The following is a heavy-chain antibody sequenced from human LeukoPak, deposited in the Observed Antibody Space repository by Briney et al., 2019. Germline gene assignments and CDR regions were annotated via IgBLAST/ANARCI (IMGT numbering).Heavy chain of an antibody. CDR1: GFTFSDYY. Sequence: PGGSLRLSCAASGFTFSDYYMSWIRQAPGKGLEWVSYTSSSGSTIYYADSVKGRFIISRDNAKNSLYLQMNSLRAEDTAVYYCARDRNYYDSSGYGYWGQGTLVTVSS. CDR3: ARDRNYYDSSGYGY. J-gene: IGHJ4*02. V-gene: IGHV3-11*01. CDR2: TSSSGSTI. D-gene: IGHD3-22*01.